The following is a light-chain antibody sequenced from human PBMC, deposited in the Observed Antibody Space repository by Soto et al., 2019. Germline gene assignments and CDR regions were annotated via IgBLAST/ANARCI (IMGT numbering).Light chain of an antibody. V-gene: IGKV1-9*01. CDR3: QQLNSYPQT. J-gene: IGKJ1*01. Sequence: DIQLTQSPSFLSASVGDRVTITCRASQDISSYLAWYQQKPGKAPNLLIYAASTLQSGVPSRFSGSGSGTEFTLTISSLQPEDFATYYCQQLNSYPQTFGQGTKVEIK. CDR2: AAS. CDR1: QDISSY.